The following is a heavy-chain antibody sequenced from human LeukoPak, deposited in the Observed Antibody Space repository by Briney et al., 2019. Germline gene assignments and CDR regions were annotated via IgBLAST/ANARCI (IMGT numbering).Heavy chain of an antibody. CDR1: GGTFSSYA. J-gene: IGHJ4*02. D-gene: IGHD3-10*01. Sequence: ASVKVSCKASGGTFSSYAISWVQQAPGQGLEWMGRIIPILGIANYAQKFQGRVTITADKSTSTAYMELSSLRSEDTAVYYCATSKVFGERGRQLVFDYWGQGTLVTVSS. CDR3: ATSKVFGERGRQLVFDY. V-gene: IGHV1-69*04. CDR2: IIPILGIA.